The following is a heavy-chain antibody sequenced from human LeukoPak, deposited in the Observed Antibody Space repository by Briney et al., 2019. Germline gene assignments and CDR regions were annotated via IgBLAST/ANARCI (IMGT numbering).Heavy chain of an antibody. Sequence: SKTLSLTCAVYGGSFSGYYWSWIRQPPGKGLEWIGEINHSGSTNYNPSLKSRVTISVDTSKNQFSLKLSSVTAADTAVYYCARGASSSWYRRGYYYYMDVWGKGTTVTVSS. D-gene: IGHD6-13*01. CDR3: ARGASSSWYRRGYYYYMDV. J-gene: IGHJ6*03. V-gene: IGHV4-34*01. CDR2: INHSGST. CDR1: GGSFSGYY.